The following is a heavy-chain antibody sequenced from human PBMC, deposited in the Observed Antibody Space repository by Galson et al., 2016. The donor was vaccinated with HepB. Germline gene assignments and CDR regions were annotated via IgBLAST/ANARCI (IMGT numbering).Heavy chain of an antibody. J-gene: IGHJ6*02. CDR3: AREGVDTSGWFAIDV. CDR2: IWHEGSNQ. CDR1: GFTFSRHG. D-gene: IGHD6-19*01. V-gene: IGHV3-33*01. Sequence: SLRLSCAASGFTFSRHGMHWVRQAPGKGLEWVAVIWHEGSNQYYADSVKGRFTISKDNSKSTVYLQMNSLRVEDSAVYYCAREGVDTSGWFAIDVWGQGTTVTVSS.